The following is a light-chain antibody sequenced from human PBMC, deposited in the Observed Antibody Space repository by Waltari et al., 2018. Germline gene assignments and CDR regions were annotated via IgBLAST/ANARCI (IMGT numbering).Light chain of an antibody. CDR1: QDISTY. J-gene: IGKJ2*01. V-gene: IGKV1-9*01. CDR3: HHVNSFPYT. Sequence: DIQLTQSPSSLSASVGDRVTITCRASQDISTYLACYQQNPGKAPKLLIYATFTVQCGVPSRFSGSRSGTDFTLTISSLQPEDFATYYGHHVNSFPYTFGQGTKLEIK. CDR2: ATF.